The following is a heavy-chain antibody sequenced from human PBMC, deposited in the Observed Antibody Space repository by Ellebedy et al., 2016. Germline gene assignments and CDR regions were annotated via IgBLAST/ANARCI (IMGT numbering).Heavy chain of an antibody. CDR3: ARLVIRSITMVRGYFDY. CDR2: ISSSSSYI. V-gene: IGHV3-21*04. CDR1: GFTFSSYS. D-gene: IGHD3-10*01. J-gene: IGHJ4*02. Sequence: GGSLRLXCAASGFTFSSYSMNWVRQAPGKGLEWVSSISSSSSYIYYADSVKGRFTISRDNAKNSLYLQMNSLRAEDTAVYYCARLVIRSITMVRGYFDYWGQGTLVTVSS.